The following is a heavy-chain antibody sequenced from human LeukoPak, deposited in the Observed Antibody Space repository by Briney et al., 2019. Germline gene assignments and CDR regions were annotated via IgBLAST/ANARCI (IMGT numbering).Heavy chain of an antibody. CDR1: GYTFTGFY. V-gene: IGHV1-8*03. CDR3: AREDDFWSGYPSGMDV. Sequence: ASVKVSCKASGYTFTGFYIHWVRQAPGQGLEWMGWINPNSGNTGYAQKFQGRVTITRNTSISTAYMELSSLRSEDTAVYYCAREDDFWSGYPSGMDVWGKGTTVTVSS. J-gene: IGHJ6*04. CDR2: INPNSGNT. D-gene: IGHD3-3*01.